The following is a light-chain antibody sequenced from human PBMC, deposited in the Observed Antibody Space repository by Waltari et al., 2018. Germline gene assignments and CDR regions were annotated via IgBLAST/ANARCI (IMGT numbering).Light chain of an antibody. CDR2: DAS. V-gene: IGKV3-15*01. J-gene: IGKJ4*01. Sequence: EIVMTQSQVTLSVSLGERATLSRRASQCVRRDFAWYQQNPGQAPRLHIYDASTRAAGLAARFSASGSGTEFTLTISSLQSEDFAVYYCQQYKYWPPLTFGGGTKVEIK. CDR3: QQYKYWPPLT. CDR1: QCVRRD.